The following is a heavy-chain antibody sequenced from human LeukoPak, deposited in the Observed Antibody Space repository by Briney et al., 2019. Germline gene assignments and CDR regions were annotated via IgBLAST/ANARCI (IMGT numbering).Heavy chain of an antibody. CDR2: ISGSGGST. CDR3: AKVLLVGATPKYYFDY. D-gene: IGHD1-26*01. Sequence: PGGSLRLSCAASGFTFSSYAMSWVRQAPGKGLEWVSAISGSGGSTYYADSVKGRFTISRDNSKNTLYLQMNSLRAEDTAVYYCAKVLLVGATPKYYFDYWGQGTLVTASS. V-gene: IGHV3-23*01. J-gene: IGHJ4*02. CDR1: GFTFSSYA.